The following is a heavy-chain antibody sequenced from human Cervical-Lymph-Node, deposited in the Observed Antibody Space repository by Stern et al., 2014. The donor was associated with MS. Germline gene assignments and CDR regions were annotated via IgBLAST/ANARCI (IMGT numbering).Heavy chain of an antibody. CDR3: ATDRGVK. CDR1: GHPLSELA. D-gene: IGHD3-10*01. Sequence: VQLLESGAEVKKPGASVRVSCNVSGHPLSELAIHWLRQPPTSGLEWLGQFDPEDGETVYAQRLQGRLTMTEDTNTGTAYMTLTALTSDDTAVYYCATDRGVKWGPGTLVAVSS. V-gene: IGHV1-24*01. CDR2: FDPEDGET. J-gene: IGHJ4*02.